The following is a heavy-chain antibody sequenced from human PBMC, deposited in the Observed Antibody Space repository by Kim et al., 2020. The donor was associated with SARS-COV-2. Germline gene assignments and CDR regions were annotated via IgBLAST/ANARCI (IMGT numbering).Heavy chain of an antibody. V-gene: IGHV3-23*01. D-gene: IGHD5-12*01. CDR3: AKGPGGYLFYFDY. J-gene: IGHJ4*02. Sequence: YADTVQGRFTISRDNSKNTLFLQMNNLRAEDTALYYCAKGPGGYLFYFDYWGQGTLVTVSS.